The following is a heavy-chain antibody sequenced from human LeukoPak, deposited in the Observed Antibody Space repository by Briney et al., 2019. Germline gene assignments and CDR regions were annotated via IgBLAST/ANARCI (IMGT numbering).Heavy chain of an antibody. D-gene: IGHD2-15*01. CDR3: AKAPVTTCRGAFCYPFDY. Sequence: GGSLRLSCAAFGFTLSSYAMSWVRQAPGKGLEWVSAISDTGNTYHADSVKGRFTISRDSSKNTLFLQMNRLRPEDAAVYYCAKAPVTTCRGAFCYPFDYWGRGTLVTVSS. CDR2: ISDTGNT. CDR1: GFTLSSYA. J-gene: IGHJ4*02. V-gene: IGHV3-23*01.